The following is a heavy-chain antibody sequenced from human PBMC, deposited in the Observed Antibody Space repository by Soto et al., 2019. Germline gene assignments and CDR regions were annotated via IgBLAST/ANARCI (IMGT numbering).Heavy chain of an antibody. V-gene: IGHV4-4*07. CDR1: GGSISSYY. D-gene: IGHD2-15*01. Sequence: SETLSLTCTVSGGSISSYYWSWIRQPAGKGLEWIGRIYTSGSTNYNPSLKSGVTMSVVTSKNQFSLKLSSVTAADTAVYYCASDLSNCSGGSCYRIFDYWGQGAMVTVSS. CDR3: ASDLSNCSGGSCYRIFDY. J-gene: IGHJ4*02. CDR2: IYTSGST.